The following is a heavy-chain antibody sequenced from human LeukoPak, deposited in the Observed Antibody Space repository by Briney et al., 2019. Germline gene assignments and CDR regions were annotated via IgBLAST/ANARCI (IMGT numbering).Heavy chain of an antibody. V-gene: IGHV3-30*18. J-gene: IGHJ4*02. CDR1: GFTFSSYG. CDR3: AKDVAVAGFYYFDY. D-gene: IGHD6-19*01. Sequence: GRSLRLSCAASGFTFSSYGMHWVRQAPGKGLEWVAVISYDGSNEYYADSVKGRFTISRDNSKNTLYLQMNSLRAEDTAVYYCAKDVAVAGFYYFDYWGQGTLVTVSS. CDR2: ISYDGSNE.